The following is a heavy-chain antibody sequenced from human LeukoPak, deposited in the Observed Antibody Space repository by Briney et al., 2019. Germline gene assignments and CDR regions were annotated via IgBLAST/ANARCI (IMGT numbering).Heavy chain of an antibody. CDR1: GGSISSSSYY. D-gene: IGHD3-16*01. J-gene: IGHJ3*02. Sequence: SETLSLTCTVSGGSISSSSYYWGWIRQPPGKGLEWIGSIYYSGSTYYNPSLKSRVTMSVDTSKNQFSLKLSSVTAADTAVYYCARLTGGYDYVWGSYVSDAFDIWGQGTMVTVSS. CDR2: IYYSGST. V-gene: IGHV4-39*01. CDR3: ARLTGGYDYVWGSYVSDAFDI.